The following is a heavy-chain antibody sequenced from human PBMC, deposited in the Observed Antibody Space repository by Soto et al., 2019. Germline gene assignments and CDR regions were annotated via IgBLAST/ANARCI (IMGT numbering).Heavy chain of an antibody. CDR2: INPSGGST. V-gene: IGHV1-46*01. CDR3: ARAGYSSSWYDLSYYYYGMDV. CDR1: YTFTSYY. J-gene: IGHJ6*02. Sequence: YTFTSYYMHFVRHSPGQGLEWMGIINPSGGSTSYAQKFQGRVTMTRDTSTSTVYVELSSLRSEDTAVYYCARAGYSSSWYDLSYYYYGMDVWGQGTTVTVSS. D-gene: IGHD6-13*01.